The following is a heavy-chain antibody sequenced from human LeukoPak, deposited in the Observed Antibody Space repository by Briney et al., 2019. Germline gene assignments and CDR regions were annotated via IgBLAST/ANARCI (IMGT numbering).Heavy chain of an antibody. CDR3: AKRASGSGTSLYYFDY. CDR1: GFSFKDYA. V-gene: IGHV3-23*01. Sequence: PGGSLRLSCAASGFSFKDYAMSWVRQAPGKGLEWVSVISNSGGSTFYADSVKGRFTISRDNSKNTLYLQMNSLRAEDTAVYYCAKRASGSGTSLYYFDYWGQGTLVTVSS. J-gene: IGHJ4*02. D-gene: IGHD3-10*01. CDR2: ISNSGGST.